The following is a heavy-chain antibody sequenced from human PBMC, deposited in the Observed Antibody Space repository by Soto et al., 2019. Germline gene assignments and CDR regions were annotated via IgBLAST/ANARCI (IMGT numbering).Heavy chain of an antibody. J-gene: IGHJ4*02. Sequence: PGGSLRLSCAASGFTFSDYYMSWIRQAPGKGLEWVSYISISGGTIYYADSVKGRFTTSRDNAKNSLYVQMNSLRGEDTAVYYCARAQYCGGDCYPTYFDYWGQGTLVTVSS. CDR2: ISISGGTI. D-gene: IGHD2-21*02. CDR1: GFTFSDYY. CDR3: ARAQYCGGDCYPTYFDY. V-gene: IGHV3-11*01.